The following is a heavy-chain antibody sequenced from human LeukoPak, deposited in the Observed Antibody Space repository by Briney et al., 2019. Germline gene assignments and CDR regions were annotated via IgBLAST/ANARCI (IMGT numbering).Heavy chain of an antibody. CDR3: AKDLLLGGGDYPVISPDVYGMDV. Sequence: GGSLRLSCAASGFTFSSYAMSWVRQAPGKGLEWVSAISGSGGSTYYADSVKGRFTISRDNSKNTLYLQMNSLRAEDTAVYYCAKDLLLGGGDYPVISPDVYGMDVWGQGTTVTVSS. CDR1: GFTFSSYA. J-gene: IGHJ6*02. D-gene: IGHD4-17*01. CDR2: ISGSGGST. V-gene: IGHV3-23*01.